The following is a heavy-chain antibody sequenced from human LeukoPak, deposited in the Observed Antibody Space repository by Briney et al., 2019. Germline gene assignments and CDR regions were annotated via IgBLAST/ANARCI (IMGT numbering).Heavy chain of an antibody. J-gene: IGHJ4*02. CDR2: IKQDGSEK. V-gene: IGHV3-7*02. Sequence: GGSLRLSCAASGFTFSTYWMSWVRQAPGKGLEWVANIKQDGSEKYYADSVKGRFTTSRDNAKNSLYLQMNSLRAEDTAVYYCASGGGKRVDYWGQGTLVTVSS. CDR1: GFTFSTYW. D-gene: IGHD4-23*01. CDR3: ASGGGKRVDY.